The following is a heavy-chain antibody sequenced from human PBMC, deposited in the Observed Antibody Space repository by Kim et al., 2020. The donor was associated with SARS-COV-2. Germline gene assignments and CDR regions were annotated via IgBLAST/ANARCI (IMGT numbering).Heavy chain of an antibody. D-gene: IGHD3-22*01. CDR3: ARDHYSYDSSGYFGYFQH. CDR2: ISFDGTEK. J-gene: IGHJ1*01. Sequence: GGSLRLSCAASGFIFSTYGMHWVRQAPDKGLEWVATISFDGTEKYYADSVKGRFTISRDDSKNTLYLQMNSLRADDTAVFYCARDHYSYDSSGYFGYFQHWGQGTLVTVSS. V-gene: IGHV3-33*05. CDR1: GFIFSTYG.